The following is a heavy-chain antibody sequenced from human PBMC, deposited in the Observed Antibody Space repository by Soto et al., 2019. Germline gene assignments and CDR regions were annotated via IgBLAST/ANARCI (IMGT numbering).Heavy chain of an antibody. D-gene: IGHD3-3*01. V-gene: IGHV3-74*01. CDR2: INNVASII. CDR3: ANDEGRGLKY. Sequence: EVQLVESGGGLIQPGGSLRLSCAVSGINFNNYWMHWIRQTPGKGLVWVSHINNVASIINYADSVRGRFTISRDNAGKTVYLQMNSLGVEDTATYYCANDEGRGLKYWGQGTSVTVSS. J-gene: IGHJ4*02. CDR1: GINFNNYW.